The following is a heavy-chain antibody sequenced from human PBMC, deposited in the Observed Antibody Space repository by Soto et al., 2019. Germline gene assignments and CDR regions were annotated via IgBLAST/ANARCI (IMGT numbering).Heavy chain of an antibody. CDR3: ARSTVTTIYYYRMDV. CDR2: IYYSGST. Sequence: SETLSLTCTVSGGSISSYYWTWIRQPPGKGLEWIGYIYYSGSTYYNPSLKSRVTISVDTSKNQFSLRLNSVTAADTAVYYCARSTVTTIYYYRMDVWGQGTTVTVSS. J-gene: IGHJ6*02. CDR1: GGSISSYY. V-gene: IGHV4-59*01. D-gene: IGHD4-17*01.